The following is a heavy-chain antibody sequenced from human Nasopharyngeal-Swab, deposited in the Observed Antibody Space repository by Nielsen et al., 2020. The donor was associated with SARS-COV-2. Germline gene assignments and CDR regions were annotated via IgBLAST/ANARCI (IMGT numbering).Heavy chain of an antibody. Sequence: SETLSLTCTVAGGSISSGGYYWTWIRQHPGKGLEWIGYISYSGSTYYNPSLKSRVTISVDTSKNQFSLKLSSVTAADTAVYYCARGVTAIRRGDNWFDPWGQGTLVTVSS. D-gene: IGHD2-21*02. CDR1: GGSISSGGYY. CDR2: ISYSGST. CDR3: ARGVTAIRRGDNWFDP. V-gene: IGHV4-61*08. J-gene: IGHJ5*02.